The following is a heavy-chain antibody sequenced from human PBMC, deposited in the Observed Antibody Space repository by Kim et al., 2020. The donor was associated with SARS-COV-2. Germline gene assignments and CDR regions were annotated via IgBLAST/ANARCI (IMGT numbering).Heavy chain of an antibody. Sequence: GGSLRLSCAASGFTFSSYGMHWVRQAPGKGLEWVAVISYDGSNKYYADSVKGRFTISRDNSKNTLYLQMNSLRAEDTAVYYCAKDNDYYGSGSYPLDFD. CDR3: AKDNDYYGSGSYPLDFD. V-gene: IGHV3-30*18. J-gene: IGHJ4*01. CDR2: ISYDGSNK. D-gene: IGHD3-10*01. CDR1: GFTFSSYG.